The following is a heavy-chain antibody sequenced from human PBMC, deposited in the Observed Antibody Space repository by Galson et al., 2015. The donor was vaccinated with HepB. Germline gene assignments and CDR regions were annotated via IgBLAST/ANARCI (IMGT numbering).Heavy chain of an antibody. Sequence: SETLSLTCTVSGGSINSYYWSWIRQPAGKGLEWIGRIYTSGSTNYNPSLKSRVTMSVDTSKNQFFLKLSSVTAADTAVYYCARDPPITIFGVVVSNSGMDVWGQGTTVTVSS. J-gene: IGHJ6*02. CDR3: ARDPPITIFGVVVSNSGMDV. CDR2: IYTSGST. V-gene: IGHV4-4*07. CDR1: GGSINSYY. D-gene: IGHD3-3*01.